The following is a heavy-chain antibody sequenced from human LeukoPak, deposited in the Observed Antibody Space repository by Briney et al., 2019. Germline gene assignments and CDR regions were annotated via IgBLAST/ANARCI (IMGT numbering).Heavy chain of an antibody. CDR2: ISYDGSNK. Sequence: PGGSLRLSCAASGFTFSSYAMHWVRQAPGKGLEWVAVISYDGSNKCYADSVKGRFTISRDNSKNTLYLQMNSLRAEDTAVYYCAKVYRRVVPAASLDYWGQGTLVTVSS. J-gene: IGHJ4*02. V-gene: IGHV3-30-3*01. D-gene: IGHD2-2*01. CDR3: AKVYRRVVPAASLDY. CDR1: GFTFSSYA.